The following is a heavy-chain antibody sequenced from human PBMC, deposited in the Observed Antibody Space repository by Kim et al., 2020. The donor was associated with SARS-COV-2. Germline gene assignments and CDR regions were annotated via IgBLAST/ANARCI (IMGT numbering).Heavy chain of an antibody. J-gene: IGHJ4*02. D-gene: IGHD4-17*01. Sequence: GGSLRLSCAASGFTVSSNYMSWVRQAPGKGLEWVSVIFSAGSTYYADSVKGRFTISRDNSNNTLYLQMNSLRVEDTGVYYCARDDGLYWGQGTLVTVSS. V-gene: IGHV3-53*01. CDR2: IFSAGST. CDR1: GFTVSSNY. CDR3: ARDDGLY.